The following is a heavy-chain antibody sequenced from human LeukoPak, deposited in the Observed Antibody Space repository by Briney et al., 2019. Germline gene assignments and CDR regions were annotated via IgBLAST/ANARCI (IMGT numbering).Heavy chain of an antibody. V-gene: IGHV4-30-4*08. J-gene: IGHJ6*03. Sequence: SQTLSLTCTVSGGSISSGDYYWRWIRQPPGTGLEWIGYIYYSGSTYYNPSLKSRVTISVDTSKNQFSLKLSSVTAADTAVYYCAREIGRLDYYYYMDVWGKGTTVTVSS. CDR3: AREIGRLDYYYYMDV. CDR2: IYYSGST. CDR1: GGSISSGDYY. D-gene: IGHD2-21*01.